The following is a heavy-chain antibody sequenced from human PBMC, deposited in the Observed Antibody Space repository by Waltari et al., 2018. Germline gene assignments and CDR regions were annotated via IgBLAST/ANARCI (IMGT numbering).Heavy chain of an antibody. Sequence: VQLQESGPGLVTPSQTLSLTCTFSGCSISRGSYSFIWLLPPAGKGLEWIGYIYTSGSTNYNTYLKSRVNISVDTSKNQFSLKLSSVTAADTAVYYCARDRVVALRSYGMDVWGQGTTVTVSS. D-gene: IGHD2-2*01. V-gene: IGHV4-61*09. CDR1: GCSISRGSYS. J-gene: IGHJ6*02. CDR3: ARDRVVALRSYGMDV. CDR2: IYTSGST.